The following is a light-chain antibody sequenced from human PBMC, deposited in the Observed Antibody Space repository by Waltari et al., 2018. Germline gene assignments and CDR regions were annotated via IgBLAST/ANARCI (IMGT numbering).Light chain of an antibody. Sequence: QSALPQPASVSGSPGRSTPLSCTGARRYMCFYNYVSWYQQHPGKAPKLLIYDVSERPSGVSNRFSGSKAGNTASLTISGLQAEDEADYYCNSYAGSSSWVFGGGTKLTVL. CDR3: NSYAGSSSWV. J-gene: IGLJ3*02. CDR2: DVS. CDR1: RRYMCFYNY. V-gene: IGLV2-14*03.